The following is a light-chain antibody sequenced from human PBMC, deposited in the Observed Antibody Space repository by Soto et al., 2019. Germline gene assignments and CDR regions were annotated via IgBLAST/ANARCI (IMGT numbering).Light chain of an antibody. J-gene: IGKJ2*01. V-gene: IGKV3D-15*01. CDR1: QSVSSN. Sequence: EIVMTQSPATLSVSPGERATLSCRASQSVSSNLAWYQQKPGQAPRLLIYGASTRATGIPDRFSGSGSDTDFSLTIRRLDPEDFAMYYCLLYFSPDRYTFGPGTKMQIK. CDR2: GAS. CDR3: LLYFSPDRYT.